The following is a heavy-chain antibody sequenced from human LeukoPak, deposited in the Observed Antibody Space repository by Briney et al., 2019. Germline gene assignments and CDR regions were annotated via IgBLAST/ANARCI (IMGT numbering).Heavy chain of an antibody. CDR2: IYTSGST. J-gene: IGHJ4*02. CDR1: GGSISSGSYY. Sequence: SETLSLTCTVSGGSISSGSYYWSWIRQPAGKGLEWIGRIYTSGSTNYNPSLKSRVTISVDTSKNQFSLKLSSVTAAGTAVYYCASSTMVVTPLSDHIDYWGQGTLVTVSS. CDR3: ASSTMVVTPLSDHIDY. V-gene: IGHV4-61*02. D-gene: IGHD4-23*01.